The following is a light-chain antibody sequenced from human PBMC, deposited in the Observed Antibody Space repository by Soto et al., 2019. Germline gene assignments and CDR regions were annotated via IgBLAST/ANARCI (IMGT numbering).Light chain of an antibody. CDR3: QQRTNWPPT. V-gene: IGKV3-11*01. CDR2: SAS. CDR1: QSVRND. J-gene: IGKJ4*01. Sequence: EIVLTQSPDTLSLSPGERATLSCRASQSVRNDLVWYHQKPGQAPRVLIYSASNRATGIPARFSGSGSGTDFTLTISSLAPEDFAVYYCQQRTNWPPTFGGGTKVEMK.